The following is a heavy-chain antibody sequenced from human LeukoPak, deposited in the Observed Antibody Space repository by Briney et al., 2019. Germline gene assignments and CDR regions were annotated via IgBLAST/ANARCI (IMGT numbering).Heavy chain of an antibody. D-gene: IGHD2-2*01. Sequence: QSGGSLRLSCAASGFTFNSYSMNWVRQAPGKGLEWVSYISSSSSTIYYADSVKGRFTISRDNAKNSLYLQMNSLRAEDTAVYYCARDPCHGALDYWGQGALVTVSS. J-gene: IGHJ4*02. V-gene: IGHV3-48*01. CDR2: ISSSSSTI. CDR1: GFTFNSYS. CDR3: ARDPCHGALDY.